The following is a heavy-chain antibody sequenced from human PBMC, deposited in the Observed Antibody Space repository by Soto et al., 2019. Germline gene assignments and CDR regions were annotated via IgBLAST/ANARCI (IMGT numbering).Heavy chain of an antibody. CDR1: GGSFSGYY. Sequence: SETLSLTCAFYGGSFSGYYWSWIRQPPGKGLEWIGEINHSGSTNYNPSLKSRVTVSVDMSKNQFSLKLSSVTAADTAVYYCARGGNSGYAYWGQGTLVTVSS. CDR3: ARGGNSGYAY. J-gene: IGHJ4*02. D-gene: IGHD5-12*01. CDR2: INHSGST. V-gene: IGHV4-34*01.